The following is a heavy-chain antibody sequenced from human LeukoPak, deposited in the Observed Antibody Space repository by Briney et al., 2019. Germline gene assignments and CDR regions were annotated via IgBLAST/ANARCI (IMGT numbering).Heavy chain of an antibody. J-gene: IGHJ6*02. CDR3: ARVMEDCTNGVCQTYYYYGMDV. V-gene: IGHV3-21*01. Sequence: PGGSLRLSCAASGFTFSNYGMNWVRQAPGRGLEWVSSITSRSSYIYYADSMKGRFTISRDNAKNSLYLQMNSLRAEDTAVYYCARVMEDCTNGVCQTYYYYGMDVWGQGTTVTVSS. CDR1: GFTFSNYG. CDR2: ITSRSSYI. D-gene: IGHD2-8*01.